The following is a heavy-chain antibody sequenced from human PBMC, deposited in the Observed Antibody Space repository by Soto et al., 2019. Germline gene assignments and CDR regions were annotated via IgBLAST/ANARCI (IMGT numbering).Heavy chain of an antibody. CDR3: AKEGYLRLGELSLSDY. J-gene: IGHJ4*02. Sequence: EVQLLESGGGLVQPGGSLRLSCAASGFTFSSYAMSWVRQAPGKGLEWVSAISGSGGSTYYADSVKGRFTISRDNSKNTLYLQMNSLKAEDTAVYYCAKEGYLRLGELSLSDYWGQGTLVTVS. D-gene: IGHD3-16*02. V-gene: IGHV3-23*01. CDR2: ISGSGGST. CDR1: GFTFSSYA.